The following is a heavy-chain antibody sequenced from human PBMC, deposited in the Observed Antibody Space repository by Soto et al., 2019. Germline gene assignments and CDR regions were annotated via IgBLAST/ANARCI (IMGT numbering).Heavy chain of an antibody. CDR1: GGTFRHSA. V-gene: IGHV1-69*13. Sequence: SVKVTCKASGGTFRHSAISWVRQAPGQGLEWMGGIIPVFRTANYAQKFQDRVTITADESTSTAYMELYSLRAEDTAVYYCATPPEGGYKDGMDVWGQGTTVTV. CDR3: ATPPEGGYKDGMDV. J-gene: IGHJ6*02. CDR2: IIPVFRTA. D-gene: IGHD5-12*01.